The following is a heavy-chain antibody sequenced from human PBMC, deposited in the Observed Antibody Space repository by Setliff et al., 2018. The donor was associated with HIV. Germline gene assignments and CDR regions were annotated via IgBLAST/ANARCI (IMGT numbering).Heavy chain of an antibody. D-gene: IGHD1-7*01. CDR2: ISGSGGTT. Sequence: PGGSLRLSCVVSGFTFSSYTMSWVRQAPGKGLEWVSAISGSGGTTYYAESVKGRFTISRDNSKNTLYLQMNSLRAEDTAVYYCAKDQGITGTKSCAWFDPWGQGTLVTVSS. CDR1: GFTFSSYT. J-gene: IGHJ5*02. CDR3: AKDQGITGTKSCAWFDP. V-gene: IGHV3-23*01.